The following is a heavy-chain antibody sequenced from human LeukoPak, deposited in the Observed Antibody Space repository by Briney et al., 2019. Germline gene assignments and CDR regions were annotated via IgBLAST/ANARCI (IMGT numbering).Heavy chain of an antibody. V-gene: IGHV1-3*01. CDR2: INAGNGNT. D-gene: IGHD4-23*01. CDR1: GYTFTSYG. J-gene: IGHJ6*02. Sequence: ASLKVSCKASGYTFTSYGITWVRQAPGQRLEWMGWINAGNGNTKYSQKFQGRVTITRDTSASTAYMELSSLRSEDTAVYYCARETVVTPYGMDVWGQGTTVTVSS. CDR3: ARETVVTPYGMDV.